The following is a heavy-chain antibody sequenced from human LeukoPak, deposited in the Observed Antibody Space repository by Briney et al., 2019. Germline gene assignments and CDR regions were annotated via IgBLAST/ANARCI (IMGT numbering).Heavy chain of an antibody. J-gene: IGHJ4*02. Sequence: PGGSLRLSCAASGFSFSSYAMSWVRQAPGKGLEWVSSISGSAGSTYYEDSVKGRFTISRENSKNTLYLQMNSLRAEDTAVFYCANFAPPKVLWGQGTLVTVSS. CDR1: GFSFSSYA. CDR2: ISGSAGST. V-gene: IGHV3-23*01. CDR3: ANFAPPKVL.